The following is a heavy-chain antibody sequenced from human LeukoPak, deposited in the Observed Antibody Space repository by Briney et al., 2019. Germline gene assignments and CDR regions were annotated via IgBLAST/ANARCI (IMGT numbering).Heavy chain of an antibody. CDR1: GFTFSSYS. D-gene: IGHD6-25*01. Sequence: GGSLRLSCAASGFTFSSYSMNWVRQAPGKGLEWVSSISSSSSYIYYADSVKGRFTISRDNSKNTLYLQMNSLRAEDTAVYYCAKPGGPGIAARGAFDLWGQGTMVTVSS. V-gene: IGHV3-21*04. CDR2: ISSSSSYI. CDR3: AKPGGPGIAARGAFDL. J-gene: IGHJ3*01.